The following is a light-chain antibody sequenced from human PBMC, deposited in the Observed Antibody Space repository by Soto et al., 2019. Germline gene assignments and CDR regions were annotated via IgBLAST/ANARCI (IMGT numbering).Light chain of an antibody. J-gene: IGLJ1*01. CDR3: NSYTGSGIV. CDR1: SSDVGGYNY. V-gene: IGLV2-8*01. CDR2: EVN. Sequence: QSALTQPPSASGSPGQSVAISCTGTSSDVGGYNYVSWYQQHPDKAPKLMIYEVNKRPSGVPDRFSGSKSGNTASLTVSGLQAEDEADYYCNSYTGSGIVFGTGTKVTVL.